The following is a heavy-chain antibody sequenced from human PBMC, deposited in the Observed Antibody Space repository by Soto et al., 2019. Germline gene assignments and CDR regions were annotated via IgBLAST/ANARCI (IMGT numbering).Heavy chain of an antibody. J-gene: IGHJ4*02. D-gene: IGHD3-10*01. CDR2: INHSGST. Sequence: TSETLSLTCAVYGGSFSGYYWSWIRQPPGKGLEWIGEINHSGSTNYNPSLKSRVTISVDTSKNQFSLKLSSVTAADTAVYYCARAARGRGFSDYWGQGTLVTVSS. CDR3: ARAARGRGFSDY. CDR1: GGSFSGYY. V-gene: IGHV4-34*01.